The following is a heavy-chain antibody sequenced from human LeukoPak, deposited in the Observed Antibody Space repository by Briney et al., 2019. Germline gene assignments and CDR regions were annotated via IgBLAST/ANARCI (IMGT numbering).Heavy chain of an antibody. J-gene: IGHJ4*02. CDR1: GGSISSSSYY. V-gene: IGHV4-39*01. CDR3: ARQGGVQYSSSWYSY. D-gene: IGHD6-13*01. Sequence: PSETLSLTCTVSGGSISSSSYYWGWIRQPPGKGLEWIGSIYYSGSTYYNPSLKSRVTISVDTSKNQFSLKLSSVTAADTAVYYCARQGGVQYSSSWYSYWGQGTLVTVSS. CDR2: IYYSGST.